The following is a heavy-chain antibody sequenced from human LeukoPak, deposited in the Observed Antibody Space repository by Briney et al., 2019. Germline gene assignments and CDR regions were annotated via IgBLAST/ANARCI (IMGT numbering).Heavy chain of an antibody. J-gene: IGHJ4*02. CDR2: SYYSGGT. D-gene: IGHD4-17*01. CDR3: AGCGDFDY. V-gene: IGHV4-30-4*01. Sequence: PSETLSPTCTISGVSITSGDFYWSWIRQPPGKGLEWVGFSYYSGGTYYNTSLKSRVTISLDTSKNRFSLRLTSVTAADTAVYYCAGCGDFDYWGQGTLVTVSS. CDR1: GVSITSGDFY.